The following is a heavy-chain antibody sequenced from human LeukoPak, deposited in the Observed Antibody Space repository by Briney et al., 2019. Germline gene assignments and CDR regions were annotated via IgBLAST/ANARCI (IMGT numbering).Heavy chain of an antibody. CDR2: ISSSSSYI. V-gene: IGHV3-21*01. Sequence: GGSLRLSCAASGFTFSSYSMNWVRQAPGKGLEWVSSISSSSSYIYYADSVKGRFTISRDNAKNSLYMQMNSLRAEDTAVYYCARAVGNSGIDSWGQGTLVTVSS. J-gene: IGHJ4*02. D-gene: IGHD4-23*01. CDR3: ARAVGNSGIDS. CDR1: GFTFSSYS.